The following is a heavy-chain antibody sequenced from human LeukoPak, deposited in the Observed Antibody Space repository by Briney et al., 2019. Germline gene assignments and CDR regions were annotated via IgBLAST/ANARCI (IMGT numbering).Heavy chain of an antibody. J-gene: IGHJ1*01. Sequence: SEALSLTCAVTGNSISSSYYWGWIRQPPGKGLQWIGSIYHTGSTYYTPSLKSRVTISVDTSKNQFSLKLSSVTAADTAVYYCARETKRYSGSWESAEYFQHWGQGTLVTVSS. D-gene: IGHD6-13*01. V-gene: IGHV4-38-2*02. CDR1: GNSISSSYY. CDR2: IYHTGST. CDR3: ARETKRYSGSWESAEYFQH.